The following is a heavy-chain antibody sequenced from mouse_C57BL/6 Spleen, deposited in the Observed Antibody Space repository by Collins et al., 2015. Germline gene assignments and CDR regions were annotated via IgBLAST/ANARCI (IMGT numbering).Heavy chain of an antibody. CDR2: ISDGGSYT. CDR1: GFTFSDYY. D-gene: IGHD4-1*01. CDR3: ARDRGDWDAWFAY. Sequence: EVQLVESGGGLVKPGGSLKLSCAASGFTFSDYYMYWVRQTPEKRLEWVATISDGGSYTYYPDSVKGRFTISRDNAKNNLYLQMSSLKSEDTAMYYCARDRGDWDAWFAYWGQGTLVTVSA. J-gene: IGHJ3*01. V-gene: IGHV5-4*02.